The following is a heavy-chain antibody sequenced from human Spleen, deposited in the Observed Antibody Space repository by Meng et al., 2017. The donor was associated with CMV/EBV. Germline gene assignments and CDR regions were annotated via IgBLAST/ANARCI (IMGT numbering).Heavy chain of an antibody. J-gene: IGHJ1*01. V-gene: IGHV3-21*01. CDR1: GFTFIAYS. CDR2: ISSSSSFI. Sequence: SGFTFIAYSMNWVRQAPGKGLEWLSSISSSSSFINYADSVKGRFTISRDNAKNSLYLQMNSLRAEDTAVYYCARVGVLGASKYFQDWGQGTLVTVSS. D-gene: IGHD1-26*01. CDR3: ARVGVLGASKYFQD.